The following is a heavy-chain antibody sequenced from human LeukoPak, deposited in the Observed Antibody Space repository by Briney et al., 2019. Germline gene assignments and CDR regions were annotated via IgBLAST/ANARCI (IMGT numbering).Heavy chain of an antibody. J-gene: IGHJ4*02. CDR1: GGCMSSYY. CDR3: ARGRQTNFDY. V-gene: IGHV4-4*07. CDR2: IYTSGST. Sequence: PSETLTLTCTVSGGCMSSYYWSWIRQPAGKGLEWIGRIYTSGSTNYNPSLKSRVAMSVDTSKNQFSLKLSSVTAADTAVYYCARGRQTNFDYWGQGTLVTVSS.